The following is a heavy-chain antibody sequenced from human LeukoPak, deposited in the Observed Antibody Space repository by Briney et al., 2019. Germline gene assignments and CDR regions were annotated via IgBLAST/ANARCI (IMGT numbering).Heavy chain of an antibody. CDR1: GYTFTNYW. CDR2: IYPGNSDV. J-gene: IGHJ4*02. V-gene: IGHV5-51*01. D-gene: IGHD6-19*01. Sequence: GQSLKISCKGSGYTFTNYWIGWVRQIPGKGLEWMGIIYPGNSDVRYSPSFKGQVTISADRSISIVYLQWSSLKASDSAMYYCARRGSGWYPFDYWGQGTLVTVSS. CDR3: ARRGSGWYPFDY.